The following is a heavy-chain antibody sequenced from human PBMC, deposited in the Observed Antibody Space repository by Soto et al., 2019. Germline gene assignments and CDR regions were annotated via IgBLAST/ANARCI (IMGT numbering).Heavy chain of an antibody. CDR1: GGSISSSSYY. J-gene: IGHJ5*02. V-gene: IGHV4-39*07. CDR3: ARDVGPTGRNHFDP. CDR2: IYYSGST. D-gene: IGHD3-9*01. Sequence: LSLTCTVSGGSISSSSYYWGWIRQPPGKGLEWIGSIYYSGSTYYNPSLKSRVTISVDTSKNQLSLKLNSVTAADTAVYYCARDVGPTGRNHFDPWGQGTLVTVSS.